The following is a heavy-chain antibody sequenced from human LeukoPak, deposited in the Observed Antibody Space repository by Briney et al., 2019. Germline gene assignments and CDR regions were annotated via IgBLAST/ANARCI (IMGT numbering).Heavy chain of an antibody. CDR1: GFTFSSYT. Sequence: PGGSLRLSCAASGFTFSSYTMNWVRQAPGKGLEWVSSITSSSNYIYYADSVKGRFTISRDNSKNTLYLQMNSLRAEDTAVYYCAKEGFDSWGQGTLVTVSS. CDR3: AKEGFDS. CDR2: ITSSSNYI. J-gene: IGHJ4*02. V-gene: IGHV3-21*04.